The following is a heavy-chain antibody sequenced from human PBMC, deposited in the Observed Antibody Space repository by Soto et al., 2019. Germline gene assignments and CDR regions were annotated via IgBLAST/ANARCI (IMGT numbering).Heavy chain of an antibody. CDR2: INPNSGGT. CDR3: ARGSKKVLYYFDY. J-gene: IGHJ4*02. Sequence: GASVKVSCKASGYTFTGYYMHWVRQAPGQGLEWMGWINPNSGGTNYAQKFQGWVTMTRDTSISTAYMELSRLRSDDTAVYYCARGSKKVLYYFDYWGQGTLVTVSS. D-gene: IGHD4-4*01. CDR1: GYTFTGYY. V-gene: IGHV1-2*04.